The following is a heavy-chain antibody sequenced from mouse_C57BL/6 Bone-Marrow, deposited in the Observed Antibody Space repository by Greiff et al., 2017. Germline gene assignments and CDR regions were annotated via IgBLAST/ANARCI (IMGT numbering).Heavy chain of an antibody. CDR1: GFNIKDDY. CDR2: IDPENGDT. D-gene: IGHD1-1*01. J-gene: IGHJ2*01. V-gene: IGHV14-4*01. Sequence: EVQLQQSGAELVRPGASVKLSCTASGFNIKDDYMPWVKQRPEQGLEWIGWIDPENGDTEYASKFQGKATITVDTSSNTAYLQLSSLTSDDTAVYYCTTWIVARYCDYWGQGTTLTVSS. CDR3: TTWIVARYCDY.